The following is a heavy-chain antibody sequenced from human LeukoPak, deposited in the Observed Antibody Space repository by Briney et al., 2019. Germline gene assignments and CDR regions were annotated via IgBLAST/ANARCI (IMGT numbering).Heavy chain of an antibody. J-gene: IGHJ5*02. V-gene: IGHV7-4-1*02. D-gene: IGHD5-24*01. Sequence: ASVKVSCKASGYTFTSYGISWVRQAPGQGLEWMGWINTNTGNPTYAQGFTGRFVFSLDTSVSTAYLQISSLKAEDTAVYYCARNYPGQYPRLGWFDPWGQGTLVTVFS. CDR2: INTNTGNP. CDR1: GYTFTSYG. CDR3: ARNYPGQYPRLGWFDP.